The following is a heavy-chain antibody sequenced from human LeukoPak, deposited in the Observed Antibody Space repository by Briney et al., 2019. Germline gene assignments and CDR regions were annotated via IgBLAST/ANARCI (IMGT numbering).Heavy chain of an antibody. V-gene: IGHV4-4*07. CDR2: IYTSGST. J-gene: IGHJ3*02. CDR3: VSEGYDAFDI. Sequence: SETLSLTCTVSGGSISSYYWSRIRQPAGKGLEWIGRIYTSGSTNYNPSLKSRVTMSVDTSKNQFSLKLSSVTAADTAVYYCVSEGYDAFDIWGQGTMVTVSS. CDR1: GGSISSYY. D-gene: IGHD5-12*01.